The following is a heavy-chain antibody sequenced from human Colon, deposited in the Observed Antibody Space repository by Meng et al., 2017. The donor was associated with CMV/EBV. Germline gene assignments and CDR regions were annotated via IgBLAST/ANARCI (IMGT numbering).Heavy chain of an antibody. CDR1: GYSFPGYH. CDR3: ARVSRALHWFGDLLS. Sequence: ASVKVSCKASGYSFPGYHIQWVRQAPGHGPEWVGWIDPNNGDTKYAQKFQGRLTLTRHMSITTAYLELSRLKSDDTAIYFCARVSRALHWFGDLLSWGQGTLVTVSS. D-gene: IGHD3-10*01. V-gene: IGHV1-2*02. CDR2: IDPNNGDT. J-gene: IGHJ5*02.